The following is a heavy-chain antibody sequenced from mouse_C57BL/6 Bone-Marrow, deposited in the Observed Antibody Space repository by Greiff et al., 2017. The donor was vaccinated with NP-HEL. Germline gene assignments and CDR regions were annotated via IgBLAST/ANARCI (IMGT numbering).Heavy chain of an antibody. CDR2: ISDGGSYT. CDR3: AREACGGFAY. CDR1: GFTFSSYA. Sequence: DVKLVESGGGLVKPGGSLKLSCAASGFTFSSYAMSWVRQTPEKRLEWVATISDGGSYTYYPDNVKGRFTISRDNAKNNLYLQMSHLKSEDTAMYYCAREACGGFAYWGQGTLVTVSA. V-gene: IGHV5-4*01. J-gene: IGHJ3*01.